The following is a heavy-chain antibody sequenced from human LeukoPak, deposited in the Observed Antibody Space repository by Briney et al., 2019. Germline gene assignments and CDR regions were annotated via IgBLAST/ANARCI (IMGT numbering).Heavy chain of an antibody. CDR2: INPNSSGT. Sequence: GASVKVSCKASGYTFTGYYIHWVRQAPGQGLEWMGWINPNSSGTNYAQKFQGRVTMTRDRSINIAYMDLRSLTYDDTAVYYCARDKPAEAALDFWGQGTLVTVSS. CDR3: ARDKPAEAALDF. J-gene: IGHJ4*02. CDR1: GYTFTGYY. V-gene: IGHV1-2*02.